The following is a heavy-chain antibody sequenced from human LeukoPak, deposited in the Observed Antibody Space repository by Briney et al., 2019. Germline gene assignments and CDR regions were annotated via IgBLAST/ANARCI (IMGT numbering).Heavy chain of an antibody. CDR2: IYYSGTT. Sequence: SETLSLTCTVSGGSISSHSWSWIRQPPGKGLEWIGYIYYSGTTNYNPSLKSRVTISVATSKNQFSLQLRSVTAADTAVYYCAREDPQTTVPEGMDVWGQGTTVTVSS. D-gene: IGHD4-17*01. CDR3: AREDPQTTVPEGMDV. CDR1: GGSISSHS. V-gene: IGHV4-59*11. J-gene: IGHJ6*02.